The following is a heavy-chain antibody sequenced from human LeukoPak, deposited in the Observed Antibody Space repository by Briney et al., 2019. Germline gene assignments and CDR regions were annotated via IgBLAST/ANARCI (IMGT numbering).Heavy chain of an antibody. Sequence: GRSLRLSCEASGCIFSTYAMHWVRQAPGKGLEWLAVTSSDGSNKYHVDSVKGRFTISRYNSKNTLYLEMDSVRLGDTAVYYCARDDIIVGATTLDYWGQGTPVTVSS. V-gene: IGHV3-30*04. J-gene: IGHJ4*02. D-gene: IGHD1-26*01. CDR2: TSSDGSNK. CDR3: ARDDIIVGATTLDY. CDR1: GCIFSTYA.